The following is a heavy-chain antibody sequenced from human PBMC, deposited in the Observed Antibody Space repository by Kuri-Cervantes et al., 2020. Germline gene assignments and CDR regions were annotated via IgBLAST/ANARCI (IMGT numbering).Heavy chain of an antibody. D-gene: IGHD6-13*01. CDR3: ASGIAGGGMDV. Sequence: SVKVSCKASGGTFSSYAISWVRQAPGQGLEWMGGIILIFGTANYAQKFQGRVTITADESTSTAYMELSRLRSDDTAVYYCASGIAGGGMDVWGQGTTVTVSS. V-gene: IGHV1-69*13. J-gene: IGHJ6*02. CDR1: GGTFSSYA. CDR2: IILIFGTA.